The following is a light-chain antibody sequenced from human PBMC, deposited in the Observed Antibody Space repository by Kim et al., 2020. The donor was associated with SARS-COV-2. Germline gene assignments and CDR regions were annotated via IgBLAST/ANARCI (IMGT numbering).Light chain of an antibody. CDR2: DVS. CDR3: CSYAGRYTRV. CDR1: SSDVGNYNF. V-gene: IGLV2-11*03. J-gene: IGLJ3*02. Sequence: GQSGTISCTGTSSDVGNYNFVSWYQQHPGKAPRLMIFDVSKRPSGVPDRFSGSKSGNTASLTISGLQAEDEADYYCCSYAGRYTRVFGGGTKLTVL.